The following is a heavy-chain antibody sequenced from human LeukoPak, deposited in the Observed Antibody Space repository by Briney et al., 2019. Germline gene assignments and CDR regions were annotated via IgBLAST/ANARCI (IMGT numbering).Heavy chain of an antibody. D-gene: IGHD3-22*01. J-gene: IGHJ6*03. CDR2: IYYSGST. CDR1: GGSISTSSYY. Sequence: SETLSLTCTVSGGSISTSSYYWGWIRQPPGKGLEWIGSIYYSGSTYYNPSLKSRVTISVDTSKNQFSLKLSSVTAADTAVYYCARDGDYDSSGYYNYYYYMDVWGKGTTVTVS. V-gene: IGHV4-39*07. CDR3: ARDGDYDSSGYYNYYYYMDV.